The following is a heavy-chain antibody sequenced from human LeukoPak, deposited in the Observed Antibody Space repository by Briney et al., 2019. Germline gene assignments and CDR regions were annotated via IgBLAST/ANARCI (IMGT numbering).Heavy chain of an antibody. J-gene: IGHJ4*02. D-gene: IGHD1-26*01. CDR3: ATEGIVGGGAHFDY. CDR2: IDVGSYA. CDR1: GFTFSSYS. Sequence: GGSLRLSCAASGFTFSSYSMNWVRQAPGKGLEWVSSIDVGSYAYYANSVKGRFTISRDNAKNSLYLQMNSVRVEDTAVYYCATEGIVGGGAHFDYWGQGTLVTVSS. V-gene: IGHV3-21*01.